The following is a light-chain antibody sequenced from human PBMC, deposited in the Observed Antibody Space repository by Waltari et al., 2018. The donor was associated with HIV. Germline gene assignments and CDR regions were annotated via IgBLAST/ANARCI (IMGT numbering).Light chain of an antibody. Sequence: QSVLTQPPSVSAAPGQKVTISCSGSSSNIGNLYVSWYQQLPGTAPKLLIYDNNKRPYVIPDRFSGSNSGTSATLGITGFKTGDEADYYCGTWDSSLSAYVFGTGTKVTVL. V-gene: IGLV1-51*01. CDR3: GTWDSSLSAYV. CDR2: DNN. CDR1: SSNIGNLY. J-gene: IGLJ1*01.